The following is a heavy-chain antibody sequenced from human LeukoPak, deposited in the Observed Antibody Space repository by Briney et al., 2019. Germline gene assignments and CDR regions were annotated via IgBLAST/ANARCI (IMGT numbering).Heavy chain of an antibody. Sequence: GGSLRLSCAASGFTFSSYWMSWVRQAPGKGLEWVANIKKDGSEKYYVDSVKGRFTISRDNAKNSLYLQMNSLRAEDTAVYYCARDYWNDGDGGDHWGQGTLVSVSS. CDR2: IKKDGSEK. CDR3: ARDYWNDGDGGDH. CDR1: GFTFSSYW. J-gene: IGHJ4*02. V-gene: IGHV3-7*01. D-gene: IGHD1-1*01.